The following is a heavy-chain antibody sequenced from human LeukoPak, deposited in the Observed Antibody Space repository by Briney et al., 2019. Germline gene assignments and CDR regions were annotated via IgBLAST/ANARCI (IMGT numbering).Heavy chain of an antibody. J-gene: IGHJ4*02. CDR2: IKQDGSKK. CDR3: AKDLGYCSSTSCYGFDY. Sequence: GGSLRLSCAASGFTFSSYWMSWVRQAPGKGLEWVANIKQDGSKKYYVDSVKGRFTISRDNAKNSLYLQMNSLRAEDTAFYYCAKDLGYCSSTSCYGFDYWGQGTLVTVSS. V-gene: IGHV3-7*03. D-gene: IGHD2-2*01. CDR1: GFTFSSYW.